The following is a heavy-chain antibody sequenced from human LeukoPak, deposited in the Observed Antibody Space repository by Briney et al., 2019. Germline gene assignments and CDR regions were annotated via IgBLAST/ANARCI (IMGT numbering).Heavy chain of an antibody. Sequence: ASVKVSCKASGYTFTNYGVSWVRQAPGQGLEWMGWINAYNGDTHYAQNLQGRLTMTTDTSTSMAFMELRSLRPDDTAVYFCARWGQVAPGTYYYYYMDVWGRGTTVTVSS. CDR3: ARWGQVAPGTYYYYYMDV. V-gene: IGHV1-18*01. J-gene: IGHJ6*03. CDR1: GYTFTNYG. D-gene: IGHD7-27*01. CDR2: INAYNGDT.